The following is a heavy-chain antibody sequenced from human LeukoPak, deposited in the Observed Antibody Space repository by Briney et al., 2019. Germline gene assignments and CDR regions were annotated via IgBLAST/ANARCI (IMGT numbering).Heavy chain of an antibody. CDR2: INPNSGGT. V-gene: IGHV1-2*02. CDR3: ARVPQYCSSTSCYYDY. D-gene: IGHD2-2*01. Sequence: ASVKVSCKASGYTFTGYYMHWVRQAPGQGLEWMGWINPNSGGTNYAQKFQGRVTMTRDTSISTAYMELSRLRSDDTAAYYCARVPQYCSSTSCYYDYWGQGTLVTVSS. J-gene: IGHJ4*02. CDR1: GYTFTGYY.